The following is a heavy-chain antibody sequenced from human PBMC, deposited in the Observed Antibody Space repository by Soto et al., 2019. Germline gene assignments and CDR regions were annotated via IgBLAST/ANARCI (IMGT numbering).Heavy chain of an antibody. CDR1: GGSISSGDYY. V-gene: IGHV4-30-4*01. D-gene: IGHD3-22*01. CDR2: IYYSGST. Sequence: SETLSLTCTVSGGSISSGDYYWSWIRQPPGKGLEWIGYIYYSGSTYYNPSLESRVTISVDTSKNQFSLKLSSVTAADTAVYYCAREYYYDSSGYYYDNTFDYWGQGTLVTVSS. J-gene: IGHJ4*02. CDR3: AREYYYDSSGYYYDNTFDY.